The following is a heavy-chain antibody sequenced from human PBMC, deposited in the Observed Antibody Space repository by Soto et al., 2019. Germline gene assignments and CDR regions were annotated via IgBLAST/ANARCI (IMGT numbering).Heavy chain of an antibody. CDR2: ISYDGSNK. J-gene: IGHJ6*02. Sequence: QVQLVESGGGVVQPGRSLRLSCAASGFTFSSYGMHWVRQAPGKGLEWVAVISYDGSNKYYADSVKGRFTISRDNSKNTLYLQMNRLRAEDTAVYYCAKEGGPTYGMDVWGQGTTVTVSS. V-gene: IGHV3-30*18. D-gene: IGHD2-15*01. CDR3: AKEGGPTYGMDV. CDR1: GFTFSSYG.